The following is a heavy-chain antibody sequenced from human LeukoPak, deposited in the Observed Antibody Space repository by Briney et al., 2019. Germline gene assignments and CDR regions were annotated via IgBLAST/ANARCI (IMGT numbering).Heavy chain of an antibody. D-gene: IGHD2-2*01. CDR2: INPSGGST. Sequence: ASVKVSCKASGYTFTSYYMHWVRQAPGQGLEWMGIINPSGGSTSYAQKFQGRVTMTRDTSTSTVYMELRSLRSEDTAVYYCAKDGEADCSSTSCYAYWGQGTLVTVSS. CDR3: AKDGEADCSSTSCYAY. J-gene: IGHJ4*02. CDR1: GYTFTSYY. V-gene: IGHV1-46*01.